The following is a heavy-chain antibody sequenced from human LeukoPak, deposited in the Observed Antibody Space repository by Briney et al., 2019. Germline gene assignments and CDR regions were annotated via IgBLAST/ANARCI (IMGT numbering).Heavy chain of an antibody. CDR1: GGTFSSYA. CDR3: AREVLLWFGNHDAFDI. V-gene: IGHV1-69*06. D-gene: IGHD3-10*01. Sequence: SVKVSCKASGGTFSSYAISWVRQAPGQGLEWMGGIIPIFGTANYAQKFQGRVTITADKSTSTAYMELSSLRSEDTAVYYCAREVLLWFGNHDAFDIWGQGTMVTVSS. CDR2: IIPIFGTA. J-gene: IGHJ3*02.